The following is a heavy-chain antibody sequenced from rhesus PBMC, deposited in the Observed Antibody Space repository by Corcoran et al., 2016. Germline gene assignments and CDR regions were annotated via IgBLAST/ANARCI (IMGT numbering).Heavy chain of an antibody. CDR3: ARDWTDYGLDY. J-gene: IGHJ4*01. Sequence: QVQLQESGPGLVKPSETLSLTCAVSGGSVSSSNWWSWIRQPPGKGLEWIGYISGSSGSTYYNPSLKGRVTISTDTSKNQFSLKLSSVTAADTAVYYCARDWTDYGLDYWGQGVLVTVSS. V-gene: IGHV4-65*01. D-gene: IGHD4-29*01. CDR2: ISGSSGST. CDR1: GGSVSSSNW.